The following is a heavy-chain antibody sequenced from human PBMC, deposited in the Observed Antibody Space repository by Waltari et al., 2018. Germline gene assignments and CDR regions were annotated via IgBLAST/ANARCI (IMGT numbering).Heavy chain of an antibody. V-gene: IGHV4-39*01. J-gene: IGHJ4*02. CDR3: ARQLSIAVAGS. D-gene: IGHD6-19*01. CDR1: GGSISSSSYY. Sequence: QLQLQESGPGLVKPSETLSLTCTVSGGSISSSSYYWGWIRQPPGKGLEWIGSIYYSGSTYYNPSLKSRVTIAVDTSKNQFSLKLSSVTAADTAVYYCARQLSIAVAGSWGQGTLVTVSS. CDR2: IYYSGST.